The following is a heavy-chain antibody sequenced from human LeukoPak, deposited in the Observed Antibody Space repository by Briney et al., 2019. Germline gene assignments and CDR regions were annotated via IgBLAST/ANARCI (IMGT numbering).Heavy chain of an antibody. D-gene: IGHD6-6*01. CDR1: GYTFTSYG. V-gene: IGHV1-18*01. J-gene: IGHJ5*02. Sequence: GASVKVSCKASGYTFTSYGISWVRQAPGQGLEWMGWISAYNGNTNYAQKLQGRVTITRNTSISTAYMELSSLRSEDTAVYYCARGQIDRSGIAARPRWQNWFDPWGQGTLVTVSS. CDR2: ISAYNGNT. CDR3: ARGQIDRSGIAARPRWQNWFDP.